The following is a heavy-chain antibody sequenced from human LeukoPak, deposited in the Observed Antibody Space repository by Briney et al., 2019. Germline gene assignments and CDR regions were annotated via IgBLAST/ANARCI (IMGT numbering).Heavy chain of an antibody. D-gene: IGHD2-2*01. Sequence: SETLSLTCIVSDGSISSNSYYWGWVRQPPGKGLEWIGSIFCSGNTYYNPSLRSRVSISVDTSKNQFSLKLYSVTAVDTAVYYCARVDIVTVPSANFDCWGQGTLVTVSS. V-gene: IGHV4-39*01. CDR3: ARVDIVTVPSANFDC. CDR2: IFCSGNT. J-gene: IGHJ4*02. CDR1: DGSISSNSYY.